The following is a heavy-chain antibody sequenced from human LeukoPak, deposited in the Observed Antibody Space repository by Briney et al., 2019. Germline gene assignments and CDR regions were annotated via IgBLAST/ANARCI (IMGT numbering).Heavy chain of an antibody. CDR2: ISSGSNYI. CDR1: GFTFSSYS. Sequence: GGSLRLSCAVSGFTFSSYSMIWVRQAPGKGLEWVSSISSGSNYIYYADSMKGRFTIPRDNAKNSLYLQMNSLRAEDTAVYYCARAPPYYDIHRDAFDIWGQGTMVTVSS. V-gene: IGHV3-21*01. J-gene: IGHJ3*02. D-gene: IGHD3-9*01. CDR3: ARAPPYYDIHRDAFDI.